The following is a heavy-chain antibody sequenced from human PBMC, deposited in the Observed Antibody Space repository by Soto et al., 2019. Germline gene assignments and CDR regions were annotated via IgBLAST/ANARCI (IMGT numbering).Heavy chain of an antibody. D-gene: IGHD1-20*01. J-gene: IGHJ4*02. CDR2: INAGNGNT. CDR3: ARGITLPTPLDY. Sequence: QVQLVQSGAEEKKPGASVKVSCKGSGYTFTTYAMHWVRQAPGQRLEWMGWINAGNGNTKYSQKFLGRVTITRDTSASTAYMELSSLRSEDTPVYYCARGITLPTPLDYWGQGTLVTVSS. CDR1: GYTFTTYA. V-gene: IGHV1-3*05.